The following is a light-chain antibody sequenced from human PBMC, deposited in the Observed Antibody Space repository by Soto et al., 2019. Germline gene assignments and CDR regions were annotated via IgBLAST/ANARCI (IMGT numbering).Light chain of an antibody. CDR3: QPYNSYPLT. J-gene: IGKJ4*01. CDR1: QSISSY. CDR2: AAS. V-gene: IGKV1-39*01. Sequence: DIQMTQSPSSLSASVGDRVTITGRASQSISSYLNWYQQKPGKAHKLLIYAASSLQSGVPSRFSGSGSGTDFTLTISSLQPEDFATYYCQPYNSYPLTVGGGTQVDIK.